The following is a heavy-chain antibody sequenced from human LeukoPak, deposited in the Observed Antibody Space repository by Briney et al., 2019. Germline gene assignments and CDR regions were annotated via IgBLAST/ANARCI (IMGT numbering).Heavy chain of an antibody. V-gene: IGHV4-4*07. CDR1: GGSVSSYY. Sequence: SETLSLTCTFSGGSVSSYYWSWIRQPAGKGLEWIGRIYTSGSTNYNPSLKSRVTMSVDTSKNQFSLRLSSVTAADTAVYYCARDRYYYDTSGPPLVIWGQGTMVTVSS. D-gene: IGHD3-22*01. CDR3: ARDRYYYDTSGPPLVI. J-gene: IGHJ3*02. CDR2: IYTSGST.